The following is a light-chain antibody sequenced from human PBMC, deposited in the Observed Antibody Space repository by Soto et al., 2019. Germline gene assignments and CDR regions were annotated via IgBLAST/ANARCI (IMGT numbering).Light chain of an antibody. CDR2: GAS. CDR3: QQYDNWPRT. Sequence: EIVLTQSPATLSVSPGERVSLSCRASQSISNNLVWYQQKPGQPPRLLIYGASTRAPGFPARFSGSGSGTEFTLSINSLQSEDFAVYYCQQYDNWPRTFGQGTKLEIK. CDR1: QSISNN. V-gene: IGKV3-15*01. J-gene: IGKJ2*01.